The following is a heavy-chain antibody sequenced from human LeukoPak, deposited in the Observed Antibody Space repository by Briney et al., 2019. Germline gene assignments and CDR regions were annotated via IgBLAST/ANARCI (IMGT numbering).Heavy chain of an antibody. V-gene: IGHV1-18*01. CDR1: GYTFTSYG. CDR2: ISAYNGNT. Sequence: ASVKVSCKASGYTFTSYGISWVRQAPGEGLEWMGWISAYNGNTNYAQKLQGRVTMTTDTSTSTAYMELRSLRSDDTAVYYCATTTVIHDAFDIWGQGTMVTVSS. CDR3: ATTTVIHDAFDI. D-gene: IGHD4-17*01. J-gene: IGHJ3*02.